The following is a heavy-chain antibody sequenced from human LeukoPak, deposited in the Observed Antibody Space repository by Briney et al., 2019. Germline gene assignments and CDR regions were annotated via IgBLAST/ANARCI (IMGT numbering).Heavy chain of an antibody. CDR1: GYTFTSYD. CDR3: AINKIVEPGDTGYSYGYVQLKAY. D-gene: IGHD5-18*01. J-gene: IGHJ4*02. V-gene: IGHV1-8*01. Sequence: ASVKISCKASGYTFTSYDINWVRQATGEGLEWRGWMNPNSGNTGYAQKFQGRVTMTRNTSISTAHMQLSSLRSEETGEYSCAINKIVEPGDTGYSYGYVQLKAYWSQGSLVTV. CDR2: MNPNSGNT.